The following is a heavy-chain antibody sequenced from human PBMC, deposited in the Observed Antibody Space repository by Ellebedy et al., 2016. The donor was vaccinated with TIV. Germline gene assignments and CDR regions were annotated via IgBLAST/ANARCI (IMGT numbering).Heavy chain of an antibody. D-gene: IGHD1-7*01. Sequence: GGSLRLXXAASGFTFNSYSMNWVRQAPGKGLEWVSSISSSSSYIYYADSVKGRFTISRDNAKNSLYLQMNSLRAEDTAVYYCARDQNWNYFSLTGPGDYWGQGTLVTVSS. CDR3: ARDQNWNYFSLTGPGDY. CDR1: GFTFNSYS. V-gene: IGHV3-21*01. J-gene: IGHJ4*02. CDR2: ISSSSSYI.